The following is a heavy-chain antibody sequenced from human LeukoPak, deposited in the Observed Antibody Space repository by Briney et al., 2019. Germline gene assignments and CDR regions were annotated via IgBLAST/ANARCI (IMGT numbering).Heavy chain of an antibody. V-gene: IGHV3-7*01. CDR3: ASLLIVGARNDY. D-gene: IGHD1-26*01. J-gene: IGHJ4*02. Sequence: GGSLRLSCAASGFTFSNFWMTWIRQTPGKGLEWVANIKQDGSEKYYVDSVKGRFTISRDNAKNSLYLQMNSLRAEDTAVYYCASLLIVGARNDYWGQGTLVTVSS. CDR1: GFTFSNFW. CDR2: IKQDGSEK.